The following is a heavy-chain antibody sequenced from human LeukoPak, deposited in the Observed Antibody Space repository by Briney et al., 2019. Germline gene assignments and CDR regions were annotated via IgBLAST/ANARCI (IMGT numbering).Heavy chain of an antibody. V-gene: IGHV3-48*02. J-gene: IGHJ4*02. CDR1: GFTFSSYS. CDR2: ISSSSSTI. CDR3: ARGYYYDSSGYYYGFDY. Sequence: QPGGSLRLSCAASGFTFSSYSMNWVRQAPGRGLEWVSYISSSSSTIYYADSVKGRFTISRDNAKNSLYLQMNSLRDEDTAVYYCARGYYYDSSGYYYGFDYWGQGTLVTVSS. D-gene: IGHD3-22*01.